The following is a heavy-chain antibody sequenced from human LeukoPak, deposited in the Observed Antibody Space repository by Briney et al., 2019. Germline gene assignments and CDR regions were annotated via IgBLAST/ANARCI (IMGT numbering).Heavy chain of an antibody. J-gene: IGHJ4*02. V-gene: IGHV4-61*01. CDR3: ARSQAAYYDILTGYPDYFDY. Sequence: SETLSLTCTVSGYSINSGYYWSWIRQPPGKRLEWIGYIYYSGSTNYNPSLKSRVTISVDTSKNQFSLKLSSVTAADTAVYYCARSQAAYYDILTGYPDYFDYWGQGTLVTVSS. CDR2: IYYSGST. D-gene: IGHD3-9*01. CDR1: GYSINSGYY.